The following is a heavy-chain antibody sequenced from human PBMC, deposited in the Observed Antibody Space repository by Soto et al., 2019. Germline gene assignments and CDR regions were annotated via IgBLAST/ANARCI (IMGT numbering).Heavy chain of an antibody. D-gene: IGHD4-17*01. V-gene: IGHV3-66*04. Sequence: GVSLRLSCAASGFTVTYNYMSWVRQAPGKGLEWVSTIYSGGGIYYADSVKGRFIACGETSKNTLSLQMNSMRGEDTVLYYCARQKDYGESYFDIWGHGTLVTVSS. J-gene: IGHJ4*01. CDR1: GFTVTYNY. CDR2: IYSGGGI. CDR3: ARQKDYGESYFDI.